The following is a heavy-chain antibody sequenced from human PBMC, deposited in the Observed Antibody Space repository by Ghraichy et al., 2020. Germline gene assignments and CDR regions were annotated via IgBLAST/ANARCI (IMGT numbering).Heavy chain of an antibody. CDR1: GGSISSYY. CDR3: ASLDPSSSWYDSDY. J-gene: IGHJ4*02. D-gene: IGHD6-13*01. CDR2: IYYSGST. V-gene: IGHV4-59*01. Sequence: SETLSLTCTVSGGSISSYYWSWIRQPPGKGLEWIGYIYYSGSTNYNPSLKSRVTISVDTSKNQFSLKLSSVTAADTAVYYCASLDPSSSWYDSDYWGQGTLVTVSS.